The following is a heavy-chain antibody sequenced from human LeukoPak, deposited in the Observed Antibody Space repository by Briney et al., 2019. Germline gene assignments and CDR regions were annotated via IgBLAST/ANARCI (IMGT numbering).Heavy chain of an antibody. V-gene: IGHV1-46*01. CDR3: AREWPNTFRFDP. Sequence: ASVKVSCKAYGYTFTTYYIHWVRQAPGQGREWLVIINPNSGGTLYAQKFQGRVTMTRDTSTSTVYMELSSLRSEDTAVYYCAREWPNTFRFDPWGQGTLVTVSS. J-gene: IGHJ5*02. CDR2: INPNSGGT. D-gene: IGHD1/OR15-1a*01. CDR1: GYTFTTYY.